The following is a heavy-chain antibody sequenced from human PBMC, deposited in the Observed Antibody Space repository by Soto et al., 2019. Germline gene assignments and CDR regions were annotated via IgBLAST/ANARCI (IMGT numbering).Heavy chain of an antibody. Sequence: GGSLRLSCAASGFTFDDYGMSWVRQAPGKGLEWVSGINWNGGSTGYADSVKGRFTISRDNAKNSLYLQMNSLRAEDTALYYCARAPYYYDSSGPFDAFDIWGQGTMVTVSS. D-gene: IGHD3-22*01. CDR2: INWNGGST. CDR1: GFTFDDYG. CDR3: ARAPYYYDSSGPFDAFDI. V-gene: IGHV3-20*04. J-gene: IGHJ3*02.